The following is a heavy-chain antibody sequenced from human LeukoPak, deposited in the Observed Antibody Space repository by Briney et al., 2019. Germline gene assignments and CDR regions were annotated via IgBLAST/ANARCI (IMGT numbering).Heavy chain of an antibody. CDR2: IIPIFGTA. CDR1: GGTFSSYA. J-gene: IGHJ6*03. CDR3: ARVAHCSSTSCLCYYYYMDV. Sequence: ASVKVSCKASGGTFSSYAISWVRQAPGQGLEWMGGIIPIFGTANYAQKFQGRVTITTDESTSTAYMELSSLRSEDTAVYYCARVAHCSSTSCLCYYYYMDVWGKGTTVTVSS. V-gene: IGHV1-69*05. D-gene: IGHD2-2*01.